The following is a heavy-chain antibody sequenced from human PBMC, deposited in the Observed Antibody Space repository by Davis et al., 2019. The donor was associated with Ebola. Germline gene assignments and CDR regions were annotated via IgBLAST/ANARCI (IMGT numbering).Heavy chain of an antibody. CDR3: ARGVRVAGDYDY. CDR2: IGGGGGSI. V-gene: IGHV3-23*01. D-gene: IGHD6-19*01. J-gene: IGHJ4*02. CDR1: GFTFSSSA. Sequence: GESLKISCAASGFTFSSSAMSWGRQAPGKGLEWVSSIGGGGGSIYYADSVKGRFTISRDNSKNTLYLQMNSLRAEDTAVYYCARGVRVAGDYDYWGQGTLVTVSS.